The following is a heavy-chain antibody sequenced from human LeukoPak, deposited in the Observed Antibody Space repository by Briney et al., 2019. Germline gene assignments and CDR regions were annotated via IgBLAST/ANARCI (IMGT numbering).Heavy chain of an antibody. J-gene: IGHJ5*02. CDR2: INHSGST. CDR1: GSSISSGSYY. Sequence: PSETLSLTCTVSGSSISSGSYYWSWIRQPPGKGLEWIGEINHSGSTNYNPSLKSRVTISVDTSKNQFSLKLSSVTAADTAVYYCASRGSGYYYEESWFDPWGQGTLVTVSS. CDR3: ASRGSGYYYEESWFDP. D-gene: IGHD3-22*01. V-gene: IGHV4-39*07.